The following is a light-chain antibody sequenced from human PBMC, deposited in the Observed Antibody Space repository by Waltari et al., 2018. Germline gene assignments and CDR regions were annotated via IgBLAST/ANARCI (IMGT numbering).Light chain of an antibody. V-gene: IGLV3-19*01. Sequence: SSELTQDPAVSVALGQTVRITCQGDSVRSYYASWYQQKPGQAPVHALYVKTTRPSGIPDRFSGSSSGNTASLTITGAQAEDEADYYCNSRDSSGNPVVFGGGTKLTVL. CDR1: SVRSYY. J-gene: IGLJ2*01. CDR3: NSRDSSGNPVV. CDR2: VKT.